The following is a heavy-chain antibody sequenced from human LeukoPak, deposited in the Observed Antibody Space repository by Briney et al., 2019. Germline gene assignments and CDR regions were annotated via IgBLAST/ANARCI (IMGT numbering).Heavy chain of an antibody. CDR2: ISGSGGST. Sequence: GGSLRLSCAASGFTLSSYAMSWVPQAPGKGLEWVSAISGSGGSTHYADSVKGRFTISRDNSKNTLYLQMNSLRAEDTAVYYCAKVLRGDGYNFQPDAFDIWGQGTMVTVSS. D-gene: IGHD5-24*01. CDR1: GFTLSSYA. CDR3: AKVLRGDGYNFQPDAFDI. J-gene: IGHJ3*02. V-gene: IGHV3-23*01.